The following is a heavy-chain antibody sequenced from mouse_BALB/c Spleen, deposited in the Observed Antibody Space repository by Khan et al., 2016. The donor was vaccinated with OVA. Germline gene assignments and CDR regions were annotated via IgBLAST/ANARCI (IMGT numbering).Heavy chain of an antibody. V-gene: IGHV1-87*01. CDR3: ESGSWVYFDY. J-gene: IGHJ2*01. CDR1: GYTFTSYW. D-gene: IGHD1-1*02. Sequence: VQLQQSGAELARPGASVKLSCKASGYTFTSYWMQWVKQRPGQGLEWIGAIYPGDGDTRYTQKFKGKATLTADKSSSTAYMQLSSLASEDSAVYYGESGSWVYFDYWGQGTTLTVSS. CDR2: IYPGDGDT.